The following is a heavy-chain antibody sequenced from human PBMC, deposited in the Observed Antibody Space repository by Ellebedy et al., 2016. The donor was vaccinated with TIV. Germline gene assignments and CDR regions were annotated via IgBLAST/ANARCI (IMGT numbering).Heavy chain of an antibody. CDR3: ARLWFGAFGGMDG. D-gene: IGHD3-10*01. J-gene: IGHJ6*02. CDR2: IYYSGST. Sequence: SETLSLXXTVSGGSISSSSYYWGWIRQPPGKGLEWIGSIYYSGSTYYNPSLKSRVTISVDTSKNQFSLKLSSVTAADTAVYYCARLWFGAFGGMDGWGQGTTVTVSS. V-gene: IGHV4-39*01. CDR1: GGSISSSSYY.